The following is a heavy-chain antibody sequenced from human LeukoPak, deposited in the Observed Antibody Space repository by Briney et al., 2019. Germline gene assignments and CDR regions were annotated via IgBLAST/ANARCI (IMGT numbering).Heavy chain of an antibody. J-gene: IGHJ5*02. D-gene: IGHD1-26*01. CDR2: IYYSGST. Sequence: SETLSLTCTVSGGSISSSSYYWGWIRQPPGKGLEWIGSIYYSGSTYYNPSLKSRVTISVDTSKNQFSLKLSSVTAADTAVYYCASHLARSNWFDPWGQGTLVTVSP. CDR1: GGSISSSSYY. CDR3: ASHLARSNWFDP. V-gene: IGHV4-39*01.